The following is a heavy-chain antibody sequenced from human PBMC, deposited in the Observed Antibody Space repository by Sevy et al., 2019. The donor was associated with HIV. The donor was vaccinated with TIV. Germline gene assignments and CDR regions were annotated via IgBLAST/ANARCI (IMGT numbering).Heavy chain of an antibody. CDR2: IKQAGSQK. Sequence: GGSLRLSCAASGFSFGSYWMTWVRQAPGKGLEWVAYIKQAGSQKYYVDSVKGRFTISRDNAKNSLYLQMNSLRAEDTAVYYCAKNLYYESDDYWGQGTLVTVSS. CDR1: GFSFGSYW. D-gene: IGHD3-16*01. CDR3: AKNLYYESDDY. V-gene: IGHV3-7*01. J-gene: IGHJ4*02.